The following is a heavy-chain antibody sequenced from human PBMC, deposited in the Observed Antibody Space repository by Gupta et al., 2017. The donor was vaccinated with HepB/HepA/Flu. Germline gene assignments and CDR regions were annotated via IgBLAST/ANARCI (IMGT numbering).Heavy chain of an antibody. J-gene: IGHJ6*03. V-gene: IGHV1-2*02. Sequence: QVQLVQSGAEVKKPGASVTVSCKASGYTFTGYYMHWVRQAPGQGLEWMGWINPNSGGTNYAQKFQGRVTMTRDTSISTAYMELSRLRSDDTAVYYCARAGQSTIFELMGYYYMDVWGKGTTVTVSS. CDR2: INPNSGGT. CDR1: GYTFTGYY. D-gene: IGHD3-3*01. CDR3: ARAGQSTIFELMGYYYMDV.